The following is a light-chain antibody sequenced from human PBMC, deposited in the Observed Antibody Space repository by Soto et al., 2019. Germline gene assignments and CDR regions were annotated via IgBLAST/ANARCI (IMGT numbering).Light chain of an antibody. CDR3: MQATQFPWT. Sequence: DIVLTQAQLSSPVTLGQPASISCRSSQSLVYSDGNTYLSWLHQRPGQPPRLLIFKVSIRVPGVPDRFSGTGAGTDFTLNIGRVEAEDVGIYYCMQATQFPWTFGQGTKVEI. CDR1: QSLVYSDGNTY. V-gene: IGKV2-24*01. J-gene: IGKJ1*01. CDR2: KVS.